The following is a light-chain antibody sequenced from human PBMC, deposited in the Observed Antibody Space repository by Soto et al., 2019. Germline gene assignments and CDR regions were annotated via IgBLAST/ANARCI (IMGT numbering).Light chain of an antibody. V-gene: IGKV1-5*01. CDR3: QQFAVSRT. CDR2: DAS. CDR1: QTIGSW. J-gene: IGKJ1*01. Sequence: DIQMTQSPATLSASVGDRVTVTCRASQTIGSWLAWYQQKPGKAPSLLIFDASTLHSGVPSRFSGSGSGTEFTLTISSLQPDDFATYYCQQFAVSRTFGQGTKVDIK.